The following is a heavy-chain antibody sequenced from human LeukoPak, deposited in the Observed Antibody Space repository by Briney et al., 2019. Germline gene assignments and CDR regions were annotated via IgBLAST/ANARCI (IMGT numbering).Heavy chain of an antibody. D-gene: IGHD3-10*01. Sequence: SETLSLTCAVYGGSFSGYYWGWIRRPPGKGLEWIGSIYYSGSTYYNPSLKSRVTISVDTSKNQFSLKLSSVTAADTAVYYCARVVMVRGVPSYYFDYWGQGTLVTVSS. J-gene: IGHJ4*02. V-gene: IGHV4-34*01. CDR1: GGSFSGYY. CDR3: ARVVMVRGVPSYYFDY. CDR2: IYYSGST.